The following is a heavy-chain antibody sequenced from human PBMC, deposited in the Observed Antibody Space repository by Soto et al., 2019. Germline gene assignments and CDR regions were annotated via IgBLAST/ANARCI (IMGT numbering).Heavy chain of an antibody. CDR1: GGSISSGDYY. J-gene: IGHJ4*02. CDR3: LYLNGSGCSPFDY. CDR2: IYYSGST. V-gene: IGHV4-30-4*01. D-gene: IGHD2-15*01. Sequence: PSETLSLTCTVSGGSISSGDYYWSWIRQPPGKGLEWIGYIYYSGSTYYNPSLKSRVTISVDTSKNQFSLKLSSVTAADTAVYYCLYLNGSGCSPFDYWGQGTLVTVSS.